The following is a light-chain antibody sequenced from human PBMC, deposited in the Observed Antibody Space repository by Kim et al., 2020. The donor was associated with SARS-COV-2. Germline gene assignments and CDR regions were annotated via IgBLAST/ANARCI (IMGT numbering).Light chain of an antibody. V-gene: IGLV3-1*01. CDR3: QAWDSSTHVV. J-gene: IGLJ2*01. CDR2: QDS. Sequence: SYELTQPPSVSVSPGQTASITCSGDKLGDKYACWYQQKPGQSPVLVIYQDSKRPSGIPERFSGSNSGNTATLTISGTQAMAEADYYCQAWDSSTHVVFGG. CDR1: KLGDKY.